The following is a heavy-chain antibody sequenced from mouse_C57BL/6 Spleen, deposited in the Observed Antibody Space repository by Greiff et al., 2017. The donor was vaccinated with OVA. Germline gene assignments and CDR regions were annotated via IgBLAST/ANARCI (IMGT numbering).Heavy chain of an antibody. V-gene: IGHV1-82*01. D-gene: IGHD1-1*02. J-gene: IGHJ2*01. CDR1: GYAFSSSW. CDR3: AREPLWY. CDR2: IYPGDGDT. Sequence: VQLQQSGPELVKPGASSKISCKASGYAFSSSWMNWVKQRPGKGLEWIGRIYPGDGDTNYNGKFKGKATLTAAKSSSTAYMQLSSLTSEDAAVYSCAREPLWYWGQGTTLTVSS.